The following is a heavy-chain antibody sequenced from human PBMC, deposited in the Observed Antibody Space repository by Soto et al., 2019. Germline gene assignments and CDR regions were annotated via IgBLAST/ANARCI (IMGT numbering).Heavy chain of an antibody. Sequence: EVQLVESGGGLVQPGGSLRLSCAASGFTFSSYSMNWVRQAPGKGLEWVSYISSSSSTIYYADSVKGRFTISRDNAKNSLYLQMNSLRAEDTAVYYCARDSHDYGDYLIIEGLYYFDYWGQGTLVTVSS. J-gene: IGHJ4*02. CDR1: GFTFSSYS. CDR2: ISSSSSTI. D-gene: IGHD4-17*01. V-gene: IGHV3-48*01. CDR3: ARDSHDYGDYLIIEGLYYFDY.